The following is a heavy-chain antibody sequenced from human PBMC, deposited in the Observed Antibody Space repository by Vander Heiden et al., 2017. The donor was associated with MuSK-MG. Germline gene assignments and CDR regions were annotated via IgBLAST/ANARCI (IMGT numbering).Heavy chain of an antibody. V-gene: IGHV4-34*01. CDR1: GGSFSGYY. CDR2: INHSGST. Sequence: QVQLQQWGAGLLKPSETLSLTCAVYGGSFSGYYWGWIRQPPGKKLEWIGEINHSGSTNYNPSLKSRVTISVDTSKNQFSLKLSSGTAADTAVYYCARGRANDYGGNRYFDYWGQGTLVTVSS. CDR3: ARGRANDYGGNRYFDY. J-gene: IGHJ4*02. D-gene: IGHD4-17*01.